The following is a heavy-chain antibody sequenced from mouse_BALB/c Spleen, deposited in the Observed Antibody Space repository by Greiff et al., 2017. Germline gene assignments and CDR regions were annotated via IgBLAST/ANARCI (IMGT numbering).Heavy chain of an antibody. CDR3: ARGLYYYGSSIDY. CDR2: INPSNGRT. Sequence: QVQLQQPGAELVKPGASVKLSCKASGYTFTSYWMHWVKQRPGQGLEWIGEINPSNGRTNYNEKFKSKATLTVDKSSSTAYMQLSSLTSEDSAVYYCARGLYYYGSSIDYWGQGTTLTVSS. CDR1: GYTFTSYW. D-gene: IGHD1-1*01. V-gene: IGHV1S81*02. J-gene: IGHJ2*01.